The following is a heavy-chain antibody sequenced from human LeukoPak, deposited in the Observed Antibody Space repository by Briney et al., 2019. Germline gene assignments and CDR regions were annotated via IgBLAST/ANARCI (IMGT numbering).Heavy chain of an antibody. CDR1: GFTFSTYS. D-gene: IGHD2-2*01. V-gene: IGHV3-48*02. CDR2: ISSSSGTI. J-gene: IGHJ4*02. CDR3: ARGVTI. Sequence: GGSLRLSCAASGFTFSTYSMNWVRQAPGEGLEWISYISSSSGTIYYADSVKGRFTISRDNAKNSLYLQMNSLRDEDTAIYYCARGVTIWGQGTLVTVSS.